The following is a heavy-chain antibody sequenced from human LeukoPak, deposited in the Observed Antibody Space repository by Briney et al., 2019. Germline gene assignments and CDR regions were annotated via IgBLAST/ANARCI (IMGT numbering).Heavy chain of an antibody. Sequence: GGSLRLSCAASGFTFSSYDMHWVRQAPGKGLEWVAVISYDGSNKYYADSVKGRFTISRDNSKNTLYLQMNSLRAEDTAVYCCAKDYANSSGYYVDYWGQGTLVTVSS. D-gene: IGHD3-22*01. CDR2: ISYDGSNK. V-gene: IGHV3-30*18. J-gene: IGHJ4*02. CDR3: AKDYANSSGYYVDY. CDR1: GFTFSSYD.